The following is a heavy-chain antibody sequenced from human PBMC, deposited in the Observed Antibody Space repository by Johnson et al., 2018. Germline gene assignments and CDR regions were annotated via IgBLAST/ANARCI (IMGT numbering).Heavy chain of an antibody. CDR1: GGTFNSFA. V-gene: IGHV1-69*01. D-gene: IGHD2-21*02. CDR3: GRGADPYCGGDCCFQY. CDR2: IIPVFGTP. J-gene: IGHJ1*01. Sequence: QVQLVQSGAEVKKPGSSVKVSCKASGGTFNSFAISWVRQAPGQGLEWMGQIIPVFGTPNYAPRMQGRVTIIADESTSTVYMELSSLRSEGTAGYYGGRGADPYCGGDCCFQYWGQGTLVTVSS.